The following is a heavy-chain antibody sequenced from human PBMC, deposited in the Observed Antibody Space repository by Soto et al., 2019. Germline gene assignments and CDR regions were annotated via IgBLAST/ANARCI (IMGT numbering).Heavy chain of an antibody. D-gene: IGHD6-19*01. CDR3: ARPLGYSSGWYALDY. V-gene: IGHV3-30-3*01. J-gene: IGHJ4*02. CDR2: ISYDGSNK. Sequence: QVQLVESGGGVVQPGRSLRLSCAASGFTFSSYAMHWVRQAPGKGLEWVAVISYDGSNKYYADSVKGRFTISRDNTKNTLYLQMNSLRAEDTAVYYCARPLGYSSGWYALDYRGQGTLVTVSS. CDR1: GFTFSSYA.